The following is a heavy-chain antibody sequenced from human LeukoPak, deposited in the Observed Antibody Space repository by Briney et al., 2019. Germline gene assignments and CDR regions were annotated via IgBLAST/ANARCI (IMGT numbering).Heavy chain of an antibody. Sequence: VASVKVSCKASGYTFTSYAMNWVRQAPGQGLEWMGWINTNTGNPTYAQGFTGRFVFSLDTSVSTAYLQISSLKAEDTAVYYCARAKGERTYYYDSGWRFDFDYWGQGTLVTVSS. CDR2: INTNTGNP. V-gene: IGHV7-4-1*02. D-gene: IGHD3-22*01. CDR1: GYTFTSYA. CDR3: ARAKGERTYYYDSGWRFDFDY. J-gene: IGHJ4*02.